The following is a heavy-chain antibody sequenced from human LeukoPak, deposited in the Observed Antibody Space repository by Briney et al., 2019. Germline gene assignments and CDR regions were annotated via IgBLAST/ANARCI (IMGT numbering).Heavy chain of an antibody. Sequence: PGRSLRLSCAASGFTFDESAMHWVRQAPGKGLEWVSGIGWDSKSIIYADSVKGRFTISRDNSKNTLYLRLNSLRAEDTAVYYCARRGDPYYFDYWGQGALVTVSA. D-gene: IGHD2-21*02. CDR2: IGWDSKSI. J-gene: IGHJ4*02. CDR3: ARRGDPYYFDY. V-gene: IGHV3-9*01. CDR1: GFTFDESA.